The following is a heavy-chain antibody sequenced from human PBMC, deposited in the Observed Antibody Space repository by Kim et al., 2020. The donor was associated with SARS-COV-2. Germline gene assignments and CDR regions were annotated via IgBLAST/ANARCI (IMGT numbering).Heavy chain of an antibody. CDR3: ARSAGTYCSSTSCYDGWYFDL. J-gene: IGHJ2*01. CDR2: IYYSGST. V-gene: IGHV4-39*01. D-gene: IGHD2-2*01. Sequence: SETLSLTCTVSGGSISSSSYYWGWIRQPPGKGLEWIGSIYYSGSTYYNPSLKSRVTISVDTSKNQFSLKLSSVTAADTAVYYCARSAGTYCSSTSCYDGWYFDLWGRGTLVTVSS. CDR1: GGSISSSSYY.